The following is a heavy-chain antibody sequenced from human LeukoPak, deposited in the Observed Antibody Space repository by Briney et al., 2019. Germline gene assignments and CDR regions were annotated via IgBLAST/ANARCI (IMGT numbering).Heavy chain of an antibody. Sequence: SETLSLTCAVYGGSFSGYYWSWIRQPPGKGLEWIGEINHSGSTNYNPSLKSRVTISVDTSKNQFSLKLSSVTAADTAVYYCARGILPLRAHNDYWGQGTLVTVSS. CDR2: INHSGST. CDR1: GGSFSGYY. D-gene: IGHD4-17*01. CDR3: ARGILPLRAHNDY. J-gene: IGHJ4*02. V-gene: IGHV4-34*01.